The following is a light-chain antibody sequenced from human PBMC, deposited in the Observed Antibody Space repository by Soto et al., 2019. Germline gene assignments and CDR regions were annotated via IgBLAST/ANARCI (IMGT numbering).Light chain of an antibody. J-gene: IGKJ1*01. Sequence: TRAVSGKGVATLSFRASQSVSSNLAWYQQKPGQAPRLLIYGTSTRATGIPGSFSGSGSGTELTRLLFRLPSENVAVYYCEPCNHWWRLGQGTQLDIK. V-gene: IGKV3-15*01. CDR1: QSVSSN. CDR2: GTS. CDR3: EPCNHWWR.